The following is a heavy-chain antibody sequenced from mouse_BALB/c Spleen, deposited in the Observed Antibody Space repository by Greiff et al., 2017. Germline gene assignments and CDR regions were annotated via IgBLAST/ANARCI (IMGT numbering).Heavy chain of an antibody. J-gene: IGHJ3*01. CDR3: AREEYGNFAY. CDR2: IWAGGST. Sequence: VQLQESGPGLVAPSQSLSITCTVSGFSLTSYGVHWVRQPPGKGLEWLGVIWAGGSTNYNSALMSRLSISKDNSKSQVFLKMNSLQTDDTAMYYCAREEYGNFAYWGQGTLVTVSA. V-gene: IGHV2-9*02. CDR1: GFSLTSYG. D-gene: IGHD2-10*02.